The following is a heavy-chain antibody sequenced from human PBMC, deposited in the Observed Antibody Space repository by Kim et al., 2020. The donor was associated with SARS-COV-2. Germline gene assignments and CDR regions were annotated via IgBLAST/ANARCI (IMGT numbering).Heavy chain of an antibody. D-gene: IGHD2-21*02. Sequence: SETLSLTCTVSGGSISSSSYYWGWIRQPPGKGLEWIGSIYYSGSTYYNPSLKSRVTISVDTSKNQFSLKLSSVTAADTAVYYCAALGTVVTPFSYYDMDVWGQGTTVTVSS. J-gene: IGHJ6*02. CDR3: AALGTVVTPFSYYDMDV. CDR1: GGSISSSSYY. V-gene: IGHV4-39*01. CDR2: IYYSGST.